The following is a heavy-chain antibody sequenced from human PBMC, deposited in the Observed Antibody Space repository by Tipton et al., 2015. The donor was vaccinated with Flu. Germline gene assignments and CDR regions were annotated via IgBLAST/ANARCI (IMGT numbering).Heavy chain of an antibody. CDR1: GGTFSSYA. D-gene: IGHD5-12*01. V-gene: IGHV1-69*01. CDR2: IIPIFGTA. J-gene: IGHJ6*02. CDR3: AGDQGWGSGYDCQAPSYYGMDV. Sequence: QVQLVQSGAEVKKPGSPVKVSCKASGGTFSSYAISWVRQAPGQGLEWMGGIIPIFGTANYAQKFQGRVTITADESTSTAYMELSSLRSGDPAVYYCAGDQGWGSGYDCQAPSYYGMDVWGQGATVTVSS.